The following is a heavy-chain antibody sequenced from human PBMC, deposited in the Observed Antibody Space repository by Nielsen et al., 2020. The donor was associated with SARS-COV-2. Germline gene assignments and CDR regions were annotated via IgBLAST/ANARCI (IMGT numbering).Heavy chain of an antibody. CDR2: INPTNGGT. CDR1: GYTFTNNY. CDR3: ARDSSGTYRRVDY. V-gene: IGHV1-46*01. J-gene: IGHJ4*02. Sequence: ASVKVSCKASGYTFTNNYMHWVRQAPGQGLEWMGLINPTNGGTTYAQKFQGRVTMTRDTSTSTVYMELSGLRSDDTAVYYCARDSSGTYRRVDYWGQGTLVTVSS. D-gene: IGHD3-22*01.